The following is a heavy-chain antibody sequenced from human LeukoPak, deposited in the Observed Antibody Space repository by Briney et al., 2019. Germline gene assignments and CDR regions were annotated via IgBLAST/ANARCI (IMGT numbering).Heavy chain of an antibody. CDR3: ARQDDSSGYYYVSAFDI. D-gene: IGHD3-22*01. CDR2: IYYSGST. J-gene: IGHJ3*02. CDR1: GGSISSSSYY. V-gene: IGHV4-39*01. Sequence: PSETRSLTCTVSGGSISSSSYYWGWIRQPPGKGLEWIGSIYYSGSTYYDPSLKSRVTISVDTSKNQFSLKLSSVTAADTAVYYCARQDDSSGYYYVSAFDIWGQGTMVTVSS.